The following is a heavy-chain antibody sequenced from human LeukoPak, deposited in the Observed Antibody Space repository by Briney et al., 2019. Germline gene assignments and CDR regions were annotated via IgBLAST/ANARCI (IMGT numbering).Heavy chain of an antibody. Sequence: GGSLRLSCAASGFTFSSYGMHWVRQAPGKGLEWVAVIWYDGSNKYYADSVKGRFTISRDNSKNTLYLQMNGLRAEDTAVYYCAKESGGYYDSSVFDYWGQGTLVTVSS. V-gene: IGHV3-33*06. CDR3: AKESGGYYDSSVFDY. CDR1: GFTFSSYG. D-gene: IGHD3-22*01. J-gene: IGHJ4*02. CDR2: IWYDGSNK.